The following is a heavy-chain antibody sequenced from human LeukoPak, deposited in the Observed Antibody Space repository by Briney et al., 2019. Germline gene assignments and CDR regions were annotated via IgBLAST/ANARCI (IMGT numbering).Heavy chain of an antibody. V-gene: IGHV3-30*18. CDR2: ISYDGSNK. Sequence: LSLTCAVYGGSFSGYYWSWIRQPPGKGLEWVAVISYDGSNKYYADSVKGRFTISRDNSKNTLYLQMNSLRAEDTAVYYCAKDHVLWFGEFLTFCDYWGQGTLVTVSS. CDR1: GGSFSGYY. D-gene: IGHD3-10*01. CDR3: AKDHVLWFGEFLTFCDY. J-gene: IGHJ4*02.